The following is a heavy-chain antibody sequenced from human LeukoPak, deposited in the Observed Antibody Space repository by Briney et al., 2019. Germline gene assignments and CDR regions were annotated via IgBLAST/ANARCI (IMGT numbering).Heavy chain of an antibody. Sequence: SETLSLTCTVSGVAISSYYWSWIRQPAGEGREWIGRIHTSGSTNYNPSLKSRVTMSVDTSKNQFSLKLSSVTAADTAVYYCARDKYYYDSSGRGLDYWGQGTLVTVSS. CDR2: IHTSGST. D-gene: IGHD3-22*01. V-gene: IGHV4-4*07. J-gene: IGHJ4*02. CDR3: ARDKYYYDSSGRGLDY. CDR1: GVAISSYY.